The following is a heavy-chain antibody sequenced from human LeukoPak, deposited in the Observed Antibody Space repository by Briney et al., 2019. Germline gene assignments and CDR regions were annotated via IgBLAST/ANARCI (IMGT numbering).Heavy chain of an antibody. CDR1: GYTFTSYG. V-gene: IGHV1-18*01. Sequence: ASVKVSCKASGYTFTSYGISWVRQAPGQGLEWMGWISAYNGNTNYAQKLQGRVTMTTDTSTSTAYMQLRSLRSDDPAVYYCAAAVAGTRYYSDYWGQGTPVTVSS. J-gene: IGHJ4*02. D-gene: IGHD6-19*01. CDR3: AAAVAGTRYYSDY. CDR2: ISAYNGNT.